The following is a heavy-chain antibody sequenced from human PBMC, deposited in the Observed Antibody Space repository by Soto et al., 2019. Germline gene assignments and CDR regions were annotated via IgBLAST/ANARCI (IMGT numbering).Heavy chain of an antibody. Sequence: GGSLRLSFAASGFTFSSYGMHWVRQAPGKGLEWVAVISYDGSNKYYADSVKGRFTISRDNSKNTLYLQMNSLRAEDTAVYYCAKDPYYDYILGSYRPSYFDYWGQGTLVTV. CDR2: ISYDGSNK. D-gene: IGHD3-16*02. V-gene: IGHV3-30*18. CDR1: GFTFSSYG. J-gene: IGHJ4*02. CDR3: AKDPYYDYILGSYRPSYFDY.